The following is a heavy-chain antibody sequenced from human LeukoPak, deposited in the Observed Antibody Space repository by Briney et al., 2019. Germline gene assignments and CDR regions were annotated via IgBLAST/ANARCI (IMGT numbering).Heavy chain of an antibody. CDR3: ARGVYPYDSSGYYYAFAFQH. CDR1: GFTFSTSW. Sequence: GGSLRLSCAASGFTFSTSWMSWVRQAPGRGLEWVANINQGGSEKYYVDSVRGRFTISRDNAKNSLYLQMNSLRAEDTAVYYCARGVYPYDSSGYYYAFAFQHWGQGTLVTVSS. D-gene: IGHD3-22*01. J-gene: IGHJ1*01. V-gene: IGHV3-7*04. CDR2: INQGGSEK.